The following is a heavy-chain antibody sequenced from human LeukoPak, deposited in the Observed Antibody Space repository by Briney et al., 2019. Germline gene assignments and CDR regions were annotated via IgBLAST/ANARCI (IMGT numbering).Heavy chain of an antibody. J-gene: IGHJ6*02. CDR3: ARDHIAAAGNLPAGYYYYGMDV. V-gene: IGHV3-66*01. CDR1: GFTVSSNY. D-gene: IGHD6-13*01. Sequence: GGSLRLSCAASGFTVSSNYMSWVRQAPGKGLEWVSVIYSGGSTYYADSVKGRFTISRDNPKNTLYLQMNSLRAEDTAVYYCARDHIAAAGNLPAGYYYYGMDVWGQGTTVTVSS. CDR2: IYSGGST.